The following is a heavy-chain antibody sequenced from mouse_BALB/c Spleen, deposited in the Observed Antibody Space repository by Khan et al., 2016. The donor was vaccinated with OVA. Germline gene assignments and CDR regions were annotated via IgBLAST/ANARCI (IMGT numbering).Heavy chain of an antibody. CDR3: ATIFYGKGYYAMDY. D-gene: IGHD2-1*01. V-gene: IGHV2-9*02. J-gene: IGHJ4*01. Sequence: VQLHESGPGLVAPSQSLSLTCTVSGFSSTNYGVNWVRQPPGKGLEWLGVIWAGRSTIYNSALISKLSISKDKAKSQVFLRMNRLQTDDTAVYYCATIFYGKGYYAMDYWGQGTSVTVSA. CDR2: IWAGRST. CDR1: GFSSTNYG.